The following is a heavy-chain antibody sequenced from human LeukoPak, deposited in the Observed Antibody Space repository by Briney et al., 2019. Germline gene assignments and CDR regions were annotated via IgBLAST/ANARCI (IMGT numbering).Heavy chain of an antibody. CDR2: IKRKIDGGTI. CDR1: GFTFDDYG. J-gene: IGHJ4*02. CDR3: TTVGLLRYFDWAIN. V-gene: IGHV3-15*01. D-gene: IGHD3-9*01. Sequence: GGSLRLSCAASGFTFDDYGMSWVRQVPGKGLEWVGRIKRKIDGGTIDYAAPVKGRFTISRDDSNNTLYLEMNSLKTEDTAVYYCTTVGLLRYFDWAINWGQGTLVTVSS.